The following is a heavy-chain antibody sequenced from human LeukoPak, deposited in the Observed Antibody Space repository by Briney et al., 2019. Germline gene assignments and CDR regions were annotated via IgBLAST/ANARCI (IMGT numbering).Heavy chain of an antibody. CDR3: ARELDSSGWYYY. CDR2: IIPIFGTA. CDR1: GGTFSSNA. V-gene: IGHV1-69*13. Sequence: ASVKVSCKASGGTFSSNAISWVRQAPGQGLEWLGGIIPIFGTANYAQKFQGRVTITADESTSTAYMELSSLRSEDTAVYYCARELDSSGWYYYWGQGTLVTVSS. D-gene: IGHD6-19*01. J-gene: IGHJ4*02.